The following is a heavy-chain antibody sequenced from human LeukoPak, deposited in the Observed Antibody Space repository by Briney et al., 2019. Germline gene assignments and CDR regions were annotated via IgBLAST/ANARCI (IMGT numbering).Heavy chain of an antibody. CDR2: INHSGST. CDR3: ARAEFGGAAGPWPFDY. Sequence: SETLSLTCAVYGGSFSGYYWSWIRQPPGKGLEWIGEINHSGSTNYNPSLKGRVTISVDTSKNQFSLKLSSVTAADTAVYYCARAEFGGAAGPWPFDYWGQGTLVTVSS. J-gene: IGHJ4*02. V-gene: IGHV4-34*01. CDR1: GGSFSGYY. D-gene: IGHD3-16*01.